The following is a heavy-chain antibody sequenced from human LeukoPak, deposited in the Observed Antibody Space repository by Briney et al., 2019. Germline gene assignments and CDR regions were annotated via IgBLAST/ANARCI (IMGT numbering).Heavy chain of an antibody. J-gene: IGHJ5*02. CDR2: IHPGDYDT. D-gene: IGHD3-10*01. Sequence: GESLKISCKGSGYSFTSYWIGWVRQMPGKGLEWMGIIHPGDYDTRYSPSFQGQVTISTDKSISTAYLQWSSLKASDTAMYYCARRYYGSGSYYNWFDPWGQGTLVTVSS. CDR3: ARRYYGSGSYYNWFDP. CDR1: GYSFTSYW. V-gene: IGHV5-51*01.